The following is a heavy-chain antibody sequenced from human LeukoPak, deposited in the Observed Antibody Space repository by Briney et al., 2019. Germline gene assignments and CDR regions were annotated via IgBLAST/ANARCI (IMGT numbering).Heavy chain of an antibody. V-gene: IGHV3-21*01. CDR3: ARDSSSWRLLDH. CDR2: ISSSSSYI. CDR1: GFTFSSYS. Sequence: NTGGSLRLSCAASGFTFSSYSMNWVRQAPGKGLEWVSSISSSSSYIYYADSVKGRFTISRDNAKNSLYLQMSSLRAEDTAVYYCARDSSSWRLLDHWGQGTLVTVSS. D-gene: IGHD6-13*01. J-gene: IGHJ4*02.